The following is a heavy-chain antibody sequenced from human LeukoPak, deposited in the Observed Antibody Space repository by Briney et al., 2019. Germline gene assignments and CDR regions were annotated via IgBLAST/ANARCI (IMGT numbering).Heavy chain of an antibody. D-gene: IGHD1-14*01. CDR1: GASISSYY. V-gene: IGHV4-59*01. CDR2: ISYSGST. J-gene: IGHJ5*02. Sequence: LETLSLTCTVSGASISSYYWSWIRQPPGKGLEWIGYISYSGSTNYNPSLKSRVTISADTSKNQFSLKLSSVTAADTAVYYCARDAPHNWFDPWGQGTLVTVSS. CDR3: ARDAPHNWFDP.